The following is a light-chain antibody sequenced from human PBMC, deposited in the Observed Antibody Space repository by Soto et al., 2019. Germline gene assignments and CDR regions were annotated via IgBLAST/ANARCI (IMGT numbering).Light chain of an antibody. CDR2: EAS. Sequence: DIQMTQSPSTLSASVGDRVTITCRASQSISDSLAWYQQKPGKAPKLLIYEASNLKSGVPSRFSGSGSGTEYTLTISGLQPDDFASYHCQQYNGYWTFGQGTKVEIK. J-gene: IGKJ1*01. CDR3: QQYNGYWT. CDR1: QSISDS. V-gene: IGKV1-5*03.